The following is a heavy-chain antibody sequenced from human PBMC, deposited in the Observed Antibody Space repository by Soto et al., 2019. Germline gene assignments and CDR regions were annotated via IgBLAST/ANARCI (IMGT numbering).Heavy chain of an antibody. CDR1: GGSFSGYY. J-gene: IGHJ4*02. CDR2: INHSGST. V-gene: IGHV4-34*01. Sequence: QVQLQQWGAGLLKPSETLSLTCAVYGGSFSGYYWSWIRQPPGKGLEWIGEINHSGSTNYNPSLKSRVTXXVXTXXNQFSLKLSSVTAADTAVYYCARGGGIAVAGDFDYWGQGTLVTVSS. CDR3: ARGGGIAVAGDFDY. D-gene: IGHD6-19*01.